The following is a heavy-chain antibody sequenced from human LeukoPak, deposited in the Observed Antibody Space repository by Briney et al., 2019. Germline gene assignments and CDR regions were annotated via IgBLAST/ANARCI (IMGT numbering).Heavy chain of an antibody. J-gene: IGHJ4*02. CDR1: GFTFSSYW. Sequence: GGSLRLSCAASGFTFSSYWMSWVRQAPGKGLEWVANIKQDGSEKYYVDSVKGRFTISRDNAKNSLYLQMNSLRAEDTAVYYCAREGGYSGYDFGRRDDYVWGSYRPPGYYYDSSGFDYWGQGTLVTVSS. CDR3: AREGGYSGYDFGRRDDYVWGSYRPPGYYYDSSGFDY. D-gene: IGHD3-16*02. CDR2: IKQDGSEK. V-gene: IGHV3-7*03.